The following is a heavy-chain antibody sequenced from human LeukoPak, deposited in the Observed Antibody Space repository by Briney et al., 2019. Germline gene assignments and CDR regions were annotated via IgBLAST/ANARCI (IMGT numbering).Heavy chain of an antibody. D-gene: IGHD1-26*01. CDR2: ISSSSSYI. J-gene: IGHJ6*02. CDR3: AKDIGDGMDV. Sequence: GGSLRLSCAASGFTFSSYSMNWVRQAPGKGLEWVSSISSSSSYIYYADSVKGRFTISRDNAKNSLYLQMNSLRAEDTALYYCAKDIGDGMDVWGQGTTVTVSS. CDR1: GFTFSSYS. V-gene: IGHV3-21*04.